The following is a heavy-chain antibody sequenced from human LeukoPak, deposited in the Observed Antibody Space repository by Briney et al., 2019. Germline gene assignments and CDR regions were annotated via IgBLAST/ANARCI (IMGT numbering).Heavy chain of an antibody. Sequence: QSWGSLRLSCAASGFTFSSYSMNWVRQAPGKGLEWVSYISSSSSTIYYADSVKGRFTISRDNAKNSLYLQMNSLRAEDTAVYYCAREREYYDFWSGYYTERPSAPLDYWGQGTLVTVSS. CDR1: GFTFSSYS. D-gene: IGHD3-3*01. CDR3: AREREYYDFWSGYYTERPSAPLDY. CDR2: ISSSSSTI. V-gene: IGHV3-48*01. J-gene: IGHJ4*02.